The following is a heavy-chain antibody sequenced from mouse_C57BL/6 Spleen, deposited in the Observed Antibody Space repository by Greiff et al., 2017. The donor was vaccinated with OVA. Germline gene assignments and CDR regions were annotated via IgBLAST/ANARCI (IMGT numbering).Heavy chain of an antibody. Sequence: VQLQQPGAELVKPGASVKMSCKASGYTFTSYWITWVKQRPGQGLEWIGDIYPGSGSTNYNEKFKSKATLTVDTSSSTAYMQLSSLTSEDFAVYYCARDYGSYWYFDVWGTGTTVTVSS. CDR3: ARDYGSYWYFDV. CDR1: GYTFTSYW. CDR2: IYPGSGST. J-gene: IGHJ1*03. D-gene: IGHD1-1*01. V-gene: IGHV1-55*01.